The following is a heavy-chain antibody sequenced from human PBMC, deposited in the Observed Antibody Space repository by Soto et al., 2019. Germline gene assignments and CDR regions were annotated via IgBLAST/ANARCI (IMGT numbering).Heavy chain of an antibody. CDR2: INHSGST. D-gene: IGHD1-7*01. Sequence: SETLSLTCAVYGGSFSGYYWSWIRQPPGKGLEWIGEINHSGSTNYNPSLKSRVTISVDTSKNQFSLKLSSVTAADTAVYYCVRHSELLKWIDPWGQGILVTVSS. V-gene: IGHV4-34*01. J-gene: IGHJ5*02. CDR3: VRHSELLKWIDP. CDR1: GGSFSGYY.